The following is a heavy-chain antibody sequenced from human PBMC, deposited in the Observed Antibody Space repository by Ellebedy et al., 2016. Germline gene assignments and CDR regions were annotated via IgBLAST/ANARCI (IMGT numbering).Heavy chain of an antibody. CDR1: GYTFTSYG. V-gene: IGHV1-18*01. J-gene: IGHJ3*02. CDR3: ARGDYDPI. CDR2: ISAYNGNT. D-gene: IGHD3-22*01. Sequence: ASVKVSCXASGYTFTSYGISWVRQAPGQGLEWMGWISAYNGNTNYAQKLQGRVTITADKSTSTAYMELSSLRSEDTAVYYCARGDYDPIWGQGTMVTVSS.